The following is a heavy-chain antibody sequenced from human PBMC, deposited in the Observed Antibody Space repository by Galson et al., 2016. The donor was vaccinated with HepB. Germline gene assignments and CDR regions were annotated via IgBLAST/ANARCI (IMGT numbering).Heavy chain of an antibody. CDR2: ISYDGSHK. Sequence: SLRLSCAASGFTFSSYAVHWVRQAPGKGLEWVAVISYDGSHKYYADSMKGRFTISRDNSKNTLSLQMNSLRAEDAAVYYCAREQRPVVVSQGGFDYWGQGTLVTVSS. J-gene: IGHJ4*02. CDR1: GFTFSSYA. V-gene: IGHV3-30*04. CDR3: AREQRPVVVSQGGFDY. D-gene: IGHD3-22*01.